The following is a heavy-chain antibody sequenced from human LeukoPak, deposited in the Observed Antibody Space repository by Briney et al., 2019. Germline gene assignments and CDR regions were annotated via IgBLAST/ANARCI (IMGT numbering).Heavy chain of an antibody. CDR1: GFTFGDYA. Sequence: GGSLRLSCAASGFTFGDYAMHWVRQAPGKGLEWVSGISWNSGSIGYADSVKGRFTISRDNAKNSLYLQMNSLRAEDTAVYYCARVSLTGPPPYYGMDVWGQGTTVTVSS. CDR3: ARVSLTGPPPYYGMDV. D-gene: IGHD3-9*01. CDR2: ISWNSGSI. J-gene: IGHJ6*02. V-gene: IGHV3-9*01.